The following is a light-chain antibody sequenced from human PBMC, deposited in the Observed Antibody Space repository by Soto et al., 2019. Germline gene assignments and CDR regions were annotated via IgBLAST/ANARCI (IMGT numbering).Light chain of an antibody. J-gene: IGKJ4*01. CDR3: QQRSNSPPT. CDR1: QSVSSY. Sequence: EIVLTQSPATLSLSPGERATLSCRASQSVSSYLAWYQQKPGQAPRLLIYDASNRATGIPARFSGSWSGTDFTLTISSLEPEDFAVYYCQQRSNSPPTFGGGTKVEIK. CDR2: DAS. V-gene: IGKV3-11*01.